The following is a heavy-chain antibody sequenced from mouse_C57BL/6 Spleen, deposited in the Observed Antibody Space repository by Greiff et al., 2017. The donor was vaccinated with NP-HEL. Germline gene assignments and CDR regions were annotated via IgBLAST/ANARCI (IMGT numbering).Heavy chain of an antibody. CDR1: GFNIKDYY. CDR3: VRVTTVVASFDY. V-gene: IGHV14-2*01. CDR2: IDPEDGDT. D-gene: IGHD1-1*01. Sequence: EVQLQQSGAELVKPGASVKLSCTASGFNIKDYYMHWVKQRTEQGLEWIGRIDPEDGDTKYAPKFQGKATITADTSSNTAYLQLSSLTSEDTAVYYCVRVTTVVASFDYWGQGTTLTVSS. J-gene: IGHJ2*01.